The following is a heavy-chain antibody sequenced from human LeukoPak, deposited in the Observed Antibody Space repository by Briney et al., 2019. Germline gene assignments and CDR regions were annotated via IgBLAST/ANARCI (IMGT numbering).Heavy chain of an antibody. CDR2: IKEDGSVR. D-gene: IGHD2-15*01. CDR1: AFIFSGHW. Sequence: GGSLRLSCEGSAFIFSGHWMNWVRQTPGKGLEWVASIKEDGSVRQYVDSVKGRFSISRDNTKGSLFLQLNSLRAEDTAVYYCARRGYCSGGSCLDYWGQGTLVTVSS. J-gene: IGHJ4*02. CDR3: ARRGYCSGGSCLDY. V-gene: IGHV3-7*03.